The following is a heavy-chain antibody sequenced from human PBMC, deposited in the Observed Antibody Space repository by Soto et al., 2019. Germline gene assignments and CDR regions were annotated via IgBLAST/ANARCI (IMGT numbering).Heavy chain of an antibody. D-gene: IGHD6-6*01. CDR1: GDSISRGGYS. CDR2: IYDSGST. Sequence: SETLSLTCAASGDSISRGGYSWTWIRQPPGKALEWIGNIYDSGSTSYNPSLKSRVTMSVDTSKNQLSLKLSSATAADTAVYYCARSMYSTSAQLYYGMDVWGQGTTVTVSS. V-gene: IGHV4-30-2*01. CDR3: ARSMYSTSAQLYYGMDV. J-gene: IGHJ6*02.